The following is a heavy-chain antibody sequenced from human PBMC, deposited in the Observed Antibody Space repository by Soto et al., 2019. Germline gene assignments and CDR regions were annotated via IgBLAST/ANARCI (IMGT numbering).Heavy chain of an antibody. CDR2: IYYSGTT. V-gene: IGHV4-39*01. CDR3: ARAGNYDVLSGRMYYFDS. Sequence: SETLSLTCTVSGGSITSNSYFWAWIRQPPGKGLEWIGSIYYSGTTYYNPSLKSRVSISVDRSKNQFSLRLSSVTAADTAVYFCARAGNYDVLSGRMYYFDSWGQGTPVTVSS. CDR1: GGSITSNSYF. D-gene: IGHD3-3*01. J-gene: IGHJ4*02.